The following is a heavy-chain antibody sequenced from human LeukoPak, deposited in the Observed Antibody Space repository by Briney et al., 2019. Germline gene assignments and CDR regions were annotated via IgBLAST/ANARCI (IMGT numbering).Heavy chain of an antibody. Sequence: GGSLRLSCAASGFTFSSYWMSWVRQAPGKGLEWVANIKQDGSEKYYVDSVKGRFTISRDNAKNSLYLQMNSLRAEDTAVYYCARDQTYYDFWSGYRYYYMDVWGKGTTVTVSS. CDR3: ARDQTYYDFWSGYRYYYMDV. V-gene: IGHV3-7*01. D-gene: IGHD3-3*01. CDR2: IKQDGSEK. J-gene: IGHJ6*03. CDR1: GFTFSSYW.